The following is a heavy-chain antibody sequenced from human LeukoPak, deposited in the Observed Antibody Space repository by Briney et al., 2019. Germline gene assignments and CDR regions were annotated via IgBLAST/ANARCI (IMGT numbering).Heavy chain of an antibody. CDR1: GASLSNGGYY. CDR3: ARTSASRPDY. CDR2: IYHSGDT. J-gene: IGHJ4*02. Sequence: PSQTLSLTCTVSGASLSNGGYYWSWIRLPPGKGLEWIGYIYHSGDTYYNPSLKSRVTISVDRSKNQFSLKLTSVTAADTAVYYCARTSASRPDYWGQGTLVTVSS. V-gene: IGHV4-30-2*01. D-gene: IGHD6-6*01.